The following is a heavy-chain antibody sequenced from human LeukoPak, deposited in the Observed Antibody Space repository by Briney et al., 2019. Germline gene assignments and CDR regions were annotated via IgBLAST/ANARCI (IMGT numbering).Heavy chain of an antibody. J-gene: IGHJ4*02. CDR1: GFTFSSYG. CDR3: ARGDCSGGSCYSAFDY. D-gene: IGHD2-15*01. V-gene: IGHV3-33*01. CDR2: IWYDGSNK. Sequence: GRSLRLSCAASGFTFSSYGMHWVRQAPGKGLEWVAVIWYDGSNKYYADSVKGRFTFSRDNSKNTLYLQMNSLRAEDTAVYYCARGDCSGGSCYSAFDYWGQGTLVTVSS.